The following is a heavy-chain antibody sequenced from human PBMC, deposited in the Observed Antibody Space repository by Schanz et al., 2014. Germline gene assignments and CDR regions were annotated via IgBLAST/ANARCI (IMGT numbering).Heavy chain of an antibody. Sequence: EVQLVESGGGLLQPGGSLRLSCAASGFTFGTFWMSWVRQAPGKGLEWVANINQDGSDKSYVDSVKGRFTISRDNAKISLYLQMNSLRAEYTAVYYCARDKGGYYPFDYWGQGSLVTVSS. J-gene: IGHJ4*02. CDR3: ARDKGGYYPFDY. D-gene: IGHD3-22*01. CDR2: INQDGSDK. CDR1: GFTFGTFW. V-gene: IGHV3-7*01.